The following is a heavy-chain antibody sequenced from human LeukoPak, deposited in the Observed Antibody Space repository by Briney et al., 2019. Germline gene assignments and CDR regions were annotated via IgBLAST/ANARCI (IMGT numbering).Heavy chain of an antibody. J-gene: IGHJ4*02. CDR1: GFTFSSYS. Sequence: GGSLRLSCAASGFTFSSYSMNWVRQAPGKGLEWVSYISSSSSTIYYADSVKGRFTISRDNAKNSLYLQMNSLRAEDTAVYYCARDGTSSIAARPLDYWGQGTLVTVSS. CDR3: ARDGTSSIAARPLDY. D-gene: IGHD6-6*01. V-gene: IGHV3-48*01. CDR2: ISSSSSTI.